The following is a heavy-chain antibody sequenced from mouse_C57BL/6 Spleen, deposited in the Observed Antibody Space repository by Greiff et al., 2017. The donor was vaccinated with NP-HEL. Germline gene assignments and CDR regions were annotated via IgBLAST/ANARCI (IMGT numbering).Heavy chain of an antibody. J-gene: IGHJ1*03. D-gene: IGHD2-4*01. Sequence: QVQLQQPGAELVSPGSSVKLSCKASGYTFTSYWMHWVKQRPIQGLEWIGNIDPSDSETHYNQKFKDKATLTVDKSSSTAYMQLSSLTSEDSAVYYCARYYDYDSWYFDVWGTGTTVTVSS. CDR3: ARYYDYDSWYFDV. V-gene: IGHV1-52*01. CDR2: IDPSDSET. CDR1: GYTFTSYW.